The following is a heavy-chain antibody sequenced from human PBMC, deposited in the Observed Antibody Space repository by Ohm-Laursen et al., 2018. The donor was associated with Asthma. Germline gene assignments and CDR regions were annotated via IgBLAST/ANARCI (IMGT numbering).Heavy chain of an antibody. CDR1: GFTFSSYA. Sequence: GSLRLSCSASGFTFSSYAMHWVRQAPGKGLEYVSAISSNGGSTYYADSVKGRFTISRDNSKNTLYLQMGSLRAEDMAVYYCARGPGGTTVDNWYFDLWGRGTLVTVSS. CDR3: ARGPGGTTVDNWYFDL. V-gene: IGHV3-64*02. J-gene: IGHJ2*01. CDR2: ISSNGGST. D-gene: IGHD4-23*01.